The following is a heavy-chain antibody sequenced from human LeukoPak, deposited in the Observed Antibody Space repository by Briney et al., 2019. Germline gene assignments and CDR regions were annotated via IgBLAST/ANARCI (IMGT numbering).Heavy chain of an antibody. Sequence: SETLSLTCAVYGESFSDHYWTWIRQPPGKGLEWIGESTHSGSTNYNPSLKSRVTISVDTSKSQSSLKLTSMTAADTAVYYCARGRTGAAALDFWGPGTLVTVSS. D-gene: IGHD2-2*01. CDR3: ARGRTGAAALDF. CDR2: STHSGST. V-gene: IGHV4-34*01. CDR1: GESFSDHY. J-gene: IGHJ4*02.